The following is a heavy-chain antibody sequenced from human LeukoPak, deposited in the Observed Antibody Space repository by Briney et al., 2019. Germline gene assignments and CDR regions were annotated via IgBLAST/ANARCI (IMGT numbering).Heavy chain of an antibody. D-gene: IGHD1-26*01. CDR2: ISWNSGSI. CDR3: AKERSGTYDY. CDR1: GFTFDDYA. Sequence: PGGSLRLSCATSGFTFDDYAMHWVRQTPGKGLEWVSGISWNSGSIGYADSVKGRFTISRGNAKNSLYLQMNSLRAEDTALYYCAKERSGTYDYWGQGTLVTVSS. V-gene: IGHV3-9*01. J-gene: IGHJ4*02.